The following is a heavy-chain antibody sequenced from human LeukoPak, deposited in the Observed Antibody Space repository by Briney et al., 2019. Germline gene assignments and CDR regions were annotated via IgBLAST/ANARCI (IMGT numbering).Heavy chain of an antibody. D-gene: IGHD6-19*01. CDR3: ARRQYSSGWYIGGLDY. Sequence: GESLRLSCAASGFTFSSYSMNWVRHAPGKGLEWVSYISSSSSTIYYADSVKGRFTISRDNAKISLYLQMNSLRAEDTAVYYCARRQYSSGWYIGGLDYWGQGTLVTVSS. J-gene: IGHJ4*02. CDR2: ISSSSSTI. V-gene: IGHV3-48*01. CDR1: GFTFSSYS.